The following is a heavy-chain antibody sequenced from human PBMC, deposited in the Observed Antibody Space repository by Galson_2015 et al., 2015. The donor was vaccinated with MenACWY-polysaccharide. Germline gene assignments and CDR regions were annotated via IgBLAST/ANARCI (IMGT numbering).Heavy chain of an antibody. CDR1: GVTFSSSA. V-gene: IGHV3-30-3*01. CDR2: ISYDGSNK. J-gene: IGHJ6*02. Sequence: SLRLSCAASGVTFSSSAMHWVRQAPGKGLEWVAVISYDGSNKYYADFLKGRFTISRDNSKNMVFLQMNSLRAEDTAVYYCARAYCDRTTCYGMDVWGQGTTVTVSS. CDR3: ARAYCDRTTCYGMDV. D-gene: IGHD2-2*01.